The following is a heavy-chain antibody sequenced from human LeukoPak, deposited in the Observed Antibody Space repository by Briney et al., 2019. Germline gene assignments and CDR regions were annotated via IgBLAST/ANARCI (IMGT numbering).Heavy chain of an antibody. CDR2: IKQDKSEK. D-gene: IGHD2-2*02. V-gene: IGHV3-7*01. J-gene: IGHJ4*02. Sequence: GGSLRLSCAASGFTFSSYWMSWVRQAPGKGLEWVANIKQDKSEKYYADSVKGRFTISRDNAKNSLYLQMNSLRAEDTAVYYCARNLGYCSSTSCYTGTGDYWGQGTLVTVSS. CDR3: ARNLGYCSSTSCYTGTGDY. CDR1: GFTFSSYW.